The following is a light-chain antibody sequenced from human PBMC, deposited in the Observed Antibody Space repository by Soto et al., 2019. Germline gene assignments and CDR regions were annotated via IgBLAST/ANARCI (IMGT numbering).Light chain of an antibody. Sequence: EIVLTQSPGTLSLSPGERATLSCRASQRVSSSYLAWYQQKPGQAPRLLIYGASSRATGIPDRFSGSGSWTDFPLTISRLEPEDFAVYFCQQYGSSPPFTFGQGTKVDIK. CDR1: QRVSSSY. CDR2: GAS. V-gene: IGKV3-20*01. CDR3: QQYGSSPPFT. J-gene: IGKJ2*01.